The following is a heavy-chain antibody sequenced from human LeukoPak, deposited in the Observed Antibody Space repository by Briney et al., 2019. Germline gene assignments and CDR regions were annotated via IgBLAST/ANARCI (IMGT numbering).Heavy chain of an antibody. J-gene: IGHJ3*02. D-gene: IGHD3-10*01. Sequence: GGSLRLSCAASGFTFRTYAMSWVRQAPGKGLEWVSGISVSGGRTDYADSVKGRFTISRDNSKDTLYLQINSLTAEDTAVYYCAKNGVGQTYGSGTLEAFDIWGQGTMVTVSS. V-gene: IGHV3-23*01. CDR1: GFTFRTYA. CDR2: ISVSGGRT. CDR3: AKNGVGQTYGSGTLEAFDI.